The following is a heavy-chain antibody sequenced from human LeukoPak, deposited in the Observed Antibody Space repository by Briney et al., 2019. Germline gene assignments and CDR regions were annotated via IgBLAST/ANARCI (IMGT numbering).Heavy chain of an antibody. CDR2: IYYSGST. Sequence: SETLSLTCTVSGASISSSTDYWAWIRQPPGKGLEWIANIYYSGSTYYSPSLKSRVTISVDTSKNQLSLKLISVTAADTAVYYCAANTADYNTLGSSYKVWGQRTLVTVSS. CDR3: AANTADYNTLGSSYKV. V-gene: IGHV4-39*01. CDR1: GASISSSTDY. J-gene: IGHJ4*02. D-gene: IGHD3-10*01.